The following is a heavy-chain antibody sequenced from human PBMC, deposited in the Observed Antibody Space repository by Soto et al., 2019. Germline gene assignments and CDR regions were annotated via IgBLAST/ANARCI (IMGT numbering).Heavy chain of an antibody. V-gene: IGHV4-39*01. CDR3: AKGGRQWLVTSDFNY. J-gene: IGHJ4*02. D-gene: IGHD6-19*01. CDR2: IYYSGST. Sequence: SETLSLTCTVSGGSISSSSYYWGWIRQPPGKGLEWIGSIYYSGSTYYNPSLKSRVTISVDTSKNQFSLKLSSVTAADTAVYYCAKGGRQWLVTSDFNYWGQGALVTVSS. CDR1: GGSISSSSYY.